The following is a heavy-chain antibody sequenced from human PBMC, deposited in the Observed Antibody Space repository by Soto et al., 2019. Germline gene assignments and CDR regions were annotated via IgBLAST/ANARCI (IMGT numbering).Heavy chain of an antibody. D-gene: IGHD6-6*01. Sequence: PGESLKISCKGSGYSFTNYWIGWVLQMPGKGLEWMGIIYPGDSDTRYSPSFQGQVTISADKSISTAYLQWSSLKASDTAMYYCARTSSIAARNHHGMDVWGQGTTVTVSS. J-gene: IGHJ6*02. CDR2: IYPGDSDT. V-gene: IGHV5-51*01. CDR1: GYSFTNYW. CDR3: ARTSSIAARNHHGMDV.